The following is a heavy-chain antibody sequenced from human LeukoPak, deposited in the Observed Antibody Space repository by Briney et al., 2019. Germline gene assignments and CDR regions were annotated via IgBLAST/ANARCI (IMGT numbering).Heavy chain of an antibody. Sequence: PGGSLRLSCAASGFTFSRYSMNWVRQAPGKGLEWVSVIYSGGSTYYADSVKGRFTISRDNSKNTLYLQMNSLRAEDTAVYYCARGGGYCSSCFDYWGQGTLVTVSS. V-gene: IGHV3-66*01. CDR3: ARGGGYCSSCFDY. D-gene: IGHD2-2*01. J-gene: IGHJ4*02. CDR2: IYSGGST. CDR1: GFTFSRYS.